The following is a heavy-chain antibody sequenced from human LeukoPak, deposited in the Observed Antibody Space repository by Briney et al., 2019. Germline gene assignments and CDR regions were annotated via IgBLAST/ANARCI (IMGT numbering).Heavy chain of an antibody. D-gene: IGHD6-13*01. Sequence: ASVKVSCKASGYTFTGYYMHWVRQAPGQGLEWMGRINPNSGSTNYAQKFQGRVTMTRDTSISTAYMELSRLRSDDTAVYYCANRVAADGTLLFDYWGQGTLLTVSS. J-gene: IGHJ4*02. V-gene: IGHV1-2*06. CDR3: ANRVAADGTLLFDY. CDR2: INPNSGST. CDR1: GYTFTGYY.